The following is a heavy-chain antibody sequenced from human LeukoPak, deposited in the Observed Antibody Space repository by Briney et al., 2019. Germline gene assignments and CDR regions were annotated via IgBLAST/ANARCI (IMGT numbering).Heavy chain of an antibody. J-gene: IGHJ4*02. CDR1: GYSFTSSW. CDR3: ARPSGTYNRFDY. Sequence: GESLKISCKGSGYSFTSSWIGWVRQMPGKGLEWMGIIYPGDSGTRYSPSLQGQVTISADRSISTAYLQWSSLKASDTAIYYCARPSGTYNRFDYWGQGTLVTVSS. CDR2: IYPGDSGT. D-gene: IGHD1-26*01. V-gene: IGHV5-51*01.